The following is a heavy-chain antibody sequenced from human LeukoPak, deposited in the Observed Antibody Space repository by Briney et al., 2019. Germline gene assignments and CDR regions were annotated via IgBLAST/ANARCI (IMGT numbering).Heavy chain of an antibody. V-gene: IGHV2-5*02. D-gene: IGHD3-22*01. J-gene: IGHJ3*01. CDR3: AHRRDSSGYQYRYWFAP. CDR2: INWDDQK. CDR1: GFSLTTSGVG. Sequence: SGPTLVKPTQTLTLTCTFSGFSLTTSGVGVGWIRQPPGKALEWLALINWDDQKVYSPSLQSRLSITKDTSKNQVVLTMTNVDPVDTATYYCAHRRDSSGYQYRYWFAPWGQGTMVTVSS.